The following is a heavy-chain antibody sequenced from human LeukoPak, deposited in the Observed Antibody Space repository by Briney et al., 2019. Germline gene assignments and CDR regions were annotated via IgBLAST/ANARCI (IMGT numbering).Heavy chain of an antibody. CDR1: GFTFDDYG. Sequence: GGSLRLSCAASGFTFDDYGMSWVRQAPGKGLEWVSGINWNGGSTGYADSVKGRFTISRDNAKNSLYLQMNSLRAEDTAVYYCARDIEAVGATLYFDYWGQGTLVTVSS. CDR3: ARDIEAVGATLYFDY. J-gene: IGHJ4*02. V-gene: IGHV3-20*04. D-gene: IGHD1-26*01. CDR2: INWNGGST.